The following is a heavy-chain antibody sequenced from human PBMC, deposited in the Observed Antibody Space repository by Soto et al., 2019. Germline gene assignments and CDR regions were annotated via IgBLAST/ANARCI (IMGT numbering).Heavy chain of an antibody. J-gene: IGHJ4*02. Sequence: QVQLVQSGAEVKKPGSSVKVSCKASGDTFSSYAINWVRQAPGQGLEWMGGISPMFGKANYAKKFKGRVRITAGETTSTVYMELSSLRSEDTAVYYCARVGPAHYYDSSGYYSPLDYWGQGTLVTVSS. CDR1: GDTFSSYA. CDR3: ARVGPAHYYDSSGYYSPLDY. V-gene: IGHV1-69*01. CDR2: ISPMFGKA. D-gene: IGHD3-22*01.